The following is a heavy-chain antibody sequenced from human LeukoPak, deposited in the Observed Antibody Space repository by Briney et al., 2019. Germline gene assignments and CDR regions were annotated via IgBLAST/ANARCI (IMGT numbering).Heavy chain of an antibody. D-gene: IGHD2-15*01. CDR1: GFTFSSYG. Sequence: GRSLRLSCAASGFTFSSYGMHWVRQAPGKGLEWVAVISYDGSNKYYADSVKGRFTISRDNSKNTLYLQMNSLRAEDTAVYYCAKRDCSGGSCYFDYWGQGTLVTVSS. V-gene: IGHV3-30*18. J-gene: IGHJ4*02. CDR3: AKRDCSGGSCYFDY. CDR2: ISYDGSNK.